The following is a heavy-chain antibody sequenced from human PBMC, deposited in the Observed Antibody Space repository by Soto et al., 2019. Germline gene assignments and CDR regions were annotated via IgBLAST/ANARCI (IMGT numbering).Heavy chain of an antibody. D-gene: IGHD6-19*01. CDR3: AKNNGWGGKSDAFDI. CDR1: GFSFSSFA. V-gene: IGHV3-23*01. Sequence: EVQLLESGGGLVQPGGSLRLSCAASGFSFSSFALTWVRQAPGKGLEWGSAISGSGGHTYYADYVTGRFPISRDNSNNTLYLQMNSLRAEDTALYYCAKNNGWGGKSDAFDIWGQGTMVTVSS. J-gene: IGHJ3*02. CDR2: ISGSGGHT.